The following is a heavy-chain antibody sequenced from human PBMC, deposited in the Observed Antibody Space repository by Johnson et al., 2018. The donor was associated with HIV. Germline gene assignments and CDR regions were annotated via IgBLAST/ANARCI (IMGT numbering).Heavy chain of an antibody. D-gene: IGHD2-8*01. CDR3: ARVMQADAFDI. V-gene: IGHV3-7*01. J-gene: IGHJ3*02. CDR1: GFTVSSNY. CDR2: IKHDGSEK. Sequence: VQLVESGGGLVQPGGSLRLSCAAFGFTVSSNYMSWVRQAPGKGLAWVANIKHDGSEKYYVDSVKGRFTISRDNAKNSLYLQMNSLRAEDTAVYYCARVMQADAFDIWGQGTMVTVS.